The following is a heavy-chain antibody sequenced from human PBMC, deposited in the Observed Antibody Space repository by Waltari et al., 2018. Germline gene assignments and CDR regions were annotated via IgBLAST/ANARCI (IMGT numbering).Heavy chain of an antibody. Sequence: QVQLPESGPGLVKPSETLSLTCTVSGGSISSPYWSWIRQPPGQGLEWIGYIYYSGSTNYNPSLKSRVTISVDTSKNQFSLKLSSVTAADTAVYYCARHPMTQYSSTPTLSDNWFDPWGQGTLVTVSS. CDR1: GGSISSPY. D-gene: IGHD6-13*01. J-gene: IGHJ5*02. V-gene: IGHV4-59*11. CDR3: ARHPMTQYSSTPTLSDNWFDP. CDR2: IYYSGST.